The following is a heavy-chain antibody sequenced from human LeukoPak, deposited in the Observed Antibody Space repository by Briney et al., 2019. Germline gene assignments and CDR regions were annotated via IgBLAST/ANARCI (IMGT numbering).Heavy chain of an antibody. D-gene: IGHD2-15*01. CDR3: AKDLGYCSGGSCYEIGH. Sequence: GGSLRLSCVASGFTFNTFAMHWVRQAPGKGLEWVALTSYDESNRGYADSVKGRFTISRDNSRNTLYLQMNSLRAEDTAVHYCAKDLGYCSGGSCYEIGHRGQGTLVTVSS. CDR1: GFTFNTFA. J-gene: IGHJ4*02. V-gene: IGHV3-30*04. CDR2: TSYDESNR.